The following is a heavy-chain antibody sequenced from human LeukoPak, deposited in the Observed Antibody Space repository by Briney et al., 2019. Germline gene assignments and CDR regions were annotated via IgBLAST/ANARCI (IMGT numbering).Heavy chain of an antibody. CDR2: INPSGGST. V-gene: IGHV1-46*01. J-gene: IGHJ4*02. CDR1: GGTFSSYA. CDR3: ARDQWASRMITFGGPPDY. Sequence: PVASVKVSCKASGGTFSSYAISWVRQAPGQGLEWMGIINPSGGSTSYAQKFQGRVTMTRDTSTSTVYMELSSLRSEDTAVYYCARDQWASRMITFGGPPDYWGQGTLVTVSS. D-gene: IGHD3-16*01.